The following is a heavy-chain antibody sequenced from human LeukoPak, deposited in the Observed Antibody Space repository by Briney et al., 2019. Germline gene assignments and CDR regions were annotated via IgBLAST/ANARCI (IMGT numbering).Heavy chain of an antibody. CDR2: ISSSSSTI. J-gene: IGHJ4*02. V-gene: IGHV3-48*04. D-gene: IGHD6-13*01. CDR3: ARDLRGIAAAGTRYFDY. CDR1: GFTFSSYS. Sequence: GGSLRLSCAASGFTFSSYSMNWVRQAPGKGLEWVSYISSSSSTIYYADSVKGRFTISRDNAKNSLYLQMNSLRAEDTAVYYCARDLRGIAAAGTRYFDYWGQGTLVTVSS.